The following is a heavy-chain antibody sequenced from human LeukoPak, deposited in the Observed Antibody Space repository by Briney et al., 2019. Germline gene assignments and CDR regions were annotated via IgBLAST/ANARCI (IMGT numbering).Heavy chain of an antibody. J-gene: IGHJ4*02. CDR3: AKDAQRGFDYSNSLDY. D-gene: IGHD4-11*01. V-gene: IGHV3-23*01. Sequence: PGGSLRLSCAASGFTFNSYAMSWVRQAPGKGLEWVSGISGSGGSTNYADSVKGRFTISRDNSKNSLYLQMNSLRAEDTAVYYCAKDAQRGFDYSNSLDYWGQGTRVTVSS. CDR2: ISGSGGST. CDR1: GFTFNSYA.